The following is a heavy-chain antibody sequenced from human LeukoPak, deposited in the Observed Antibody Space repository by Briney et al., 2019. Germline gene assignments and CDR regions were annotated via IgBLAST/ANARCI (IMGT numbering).Heavy chain of an antibody. Sequence: GGSLRLSCAASGFTFSSYGMQWVRQAPGKGLEWVAFIRYDGSNKYYADSVKGRFTLYTDNSKNTLYLQMNSLRAEDTAVYYCANDPGRSSYGDYWGQGTLVTVSS. CDR1: GFTFSSYG. V-gene: IGHV3-30*02. CDR3: ANDPGRSSYGDY. D-gene: IGHD5-18*01. J-gene: IGHJ4*02. CDR2: IRYDGSNK.